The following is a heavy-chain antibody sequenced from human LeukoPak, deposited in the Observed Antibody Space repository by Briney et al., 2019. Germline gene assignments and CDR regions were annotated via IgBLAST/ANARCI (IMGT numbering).Heavy chain of an antibody. CDR1: GFTFSSYS. J-gene: IGHJ6*03. CDR2: ITSGSSYI. Sequence: GGSLRLSCAASGFTFSSYSMNWVRQAPGKGLEWVSSITSGSSYIYYADSVKGRFTISRDNAKNSLYLQMNSLRAEDTAVYYCARDPYSGSYGNYYYFMDVWGKGTTVTISS. CDR3: ARDPYSGSYGNYYYFMDV. D-gene: IGHD1-26*01. V-gene: IGHV3-21*01.